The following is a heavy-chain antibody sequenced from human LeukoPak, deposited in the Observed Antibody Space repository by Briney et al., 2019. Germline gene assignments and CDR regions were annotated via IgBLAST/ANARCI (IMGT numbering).Heavy chain of an antibody. CDR1: GYTFTYHY. V-gene: IGHV1-45*02. CDR3: ARSSDSSNYLFAY. J-gene: IGHJ4*02. Sequence: ASVKVSCKASGYTFTYHYLHWVRQAPGQALEWMGWITPFNGNTYYARKFQDRVTITRDRSMSTAYMELSSLRSEDTAMYYCARSSDSSNYLFAYWGQGTLVTVSS. CDR2: ITPFNGNT. D-gene: IGHD4-11*01.